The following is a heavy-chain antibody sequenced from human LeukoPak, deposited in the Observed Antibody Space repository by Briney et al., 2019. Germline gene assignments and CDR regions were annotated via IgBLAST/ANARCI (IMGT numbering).Heavy chain of an antibody. V-gene: IGHV3-30*03. J-gene: IGHJ4*02. Sequence: PGRSLRLSCAASGFTFSSYGMHWVRQAPGKGLEWVAVISYDGSNKYYADSVKGRFTISRDNSKNTLYLQMNSLRAEDTAVYYCARSDIVVVVAADYWGQGTLVTVSS. CDR3: ARSDIVVVVAADY. CDR1: GFTFSSYG. D-gene: IGHD2-15*01. CDR2: ISYDGSNK.